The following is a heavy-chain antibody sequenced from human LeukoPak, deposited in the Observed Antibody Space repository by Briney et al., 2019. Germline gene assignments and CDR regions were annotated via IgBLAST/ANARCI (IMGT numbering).Heavy chain of an antibody. J-gene: IGHJ4*02. Sequence: ASVKVSCKASGYTFTSYGISWVRQAPGQGLEWMGWMNPNSGNTGYAQKFQGRVTMTRNTSISTAYMELSSLRSEDTAVYYCARGELAGETDYWGQGTLVTVSS. CDR2: MNPNSGNT. V-gene: IGHV1-8*02. D-gene: IGHD1-26*01. CDR1: GYTFTSYG. CDR3: ARGELAGETDY.